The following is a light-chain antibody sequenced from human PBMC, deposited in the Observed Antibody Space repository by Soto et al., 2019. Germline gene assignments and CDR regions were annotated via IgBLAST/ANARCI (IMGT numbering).Light chain of an antibody. CDR2: GAS. CDR1: QSVGYN. Sequence: ETVMTQSPATLSVSPGERATLSCRASQSVGYNLAWYQQKPGQAPRLLIYGASIRTTGVSARFSASGSGTEFILTISSLQSEDLAIYFCQQYNTDSHTFGQGTKLEIK. CDR3: QQYNTDSHT. J-gene: IGKJ2*01. V-gene: IGKV3-15*01.